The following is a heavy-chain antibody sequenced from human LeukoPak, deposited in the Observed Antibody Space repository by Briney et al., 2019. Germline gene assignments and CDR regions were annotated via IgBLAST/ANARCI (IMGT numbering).Heavy chain of an antibody. Sequence: GGSLRLSCAASGFTFDDYAMHWVRQAPGKGPEWVSGISWNSGSIGYADSVKGRFTISRDNAKNSLYLQMNSLRAEDTALYYCAKSEQLWLHYFDYWGQGTLVTVSS. CDR3: AKSEQLWLHYFDY. V-gene: IGHV3-9*01. CDR1: GFTFDDYA. CDR2: ISWNSGSI. D-gene: IGHD5-18*01. J-gene: IGHJ4*02.